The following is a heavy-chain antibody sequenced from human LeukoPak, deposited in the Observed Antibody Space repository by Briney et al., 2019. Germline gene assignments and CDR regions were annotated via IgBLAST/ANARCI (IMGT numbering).Heavy chain of an antibody. CDR1: GFTFDDYA. CDR3: AKGLHYYDSEGGDAFDI. V-gene: IGHV3-9*03. CDR2: ISWNSGSI. Sequence: PGGSLRLSCAASGFTFDDYAMHWVRQAPGKGLEWVSGISWNSGSIGYADSVKGRFTISRDNAKNCLYLQMNSLRAEDMALYYCAKGLHYYDSEGGDAFDIWGQGTMVTVSS. J-gene: IGHJ3*02. D-gene: IGHD3-22*01.